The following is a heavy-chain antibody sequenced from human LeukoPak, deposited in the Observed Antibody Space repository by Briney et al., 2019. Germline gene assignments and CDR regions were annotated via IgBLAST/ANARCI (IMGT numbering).Heavy chain of an antibody. CDR3: AREGCSGGSCPSTWYYYYMDV. CDR1: GYSFTSYY. CDR2: INPSGGST. V-gene: IGHV1-46*01. J-gene: IGHJ6*03. D-gene: IGHD2-15*01. Sequence: GESLKISCKGSGYSFTSYYMHWVRQAPGQGLEWMGIINPSGGSTSYAQKFQGRVTMTRDMSTSTVYMELSSLRSEDTAVYYCAREGCSGGSCPSTWYYYYMDVWGKGTTVTISS.